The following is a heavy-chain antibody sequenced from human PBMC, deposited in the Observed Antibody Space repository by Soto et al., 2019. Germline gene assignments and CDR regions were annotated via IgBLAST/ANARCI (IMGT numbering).Heavy chain of an antibody. CDR2: IYYSGST. Sequence: PSETLSLTCTVSGGSISSYYWSWIRQPPGKGLEWIGYIYYSGSTNYNPSLKSRVTISVDTSKNQFSLKLSSVTAADTAVYYCARHDRRGYCSGGSCRTAYFDYWGQGTLVTVSS. CDR3: ARHDRRGYCSGGSCRTAYFDY. J-gene: IGHJ4*02. D-gene: IGHD2-15*01. CDR1: GGSISSYY. V-gene: IGHV4-59*08.